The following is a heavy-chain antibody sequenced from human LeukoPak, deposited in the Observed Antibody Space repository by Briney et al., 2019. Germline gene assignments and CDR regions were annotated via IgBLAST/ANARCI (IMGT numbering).Heavy chain of an antibody. CDR3: ARVVRDPSSSWYFDY. V-gene: IGHV4-59*12. Sequence: PSETLSLTCTVSGGSIGTYYWSWIRQSPGKGLEWIGYIYVTGTRYNPYLQSRVIISVDRSRNQFSLKLSSVTAADTAVYYCARVVRDPSSSWYFDYWGQGTLVTVSS. D-gene: IGHD6-13*01. J-gene: IGHJ4*02. CDR2: IYVTGT. CDR1: GGSIGTYY.